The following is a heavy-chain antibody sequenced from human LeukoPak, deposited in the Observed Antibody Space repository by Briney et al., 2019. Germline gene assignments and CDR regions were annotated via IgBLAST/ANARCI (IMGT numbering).Heavy chain of an antibody. CDR2: IIPIFGTA. Sequence: EASVKVSCKASGGTFSSHAISWVRQAPGQGLEWMGGIIPIFGTANYAQKFQGRVTITTDESTSTAYMELSSLRSEDTAVYYCASCLSTEGYYYYYYMDVWGKGTTVTVSS. D-gene: IGHD5/OR15-5a*01. CDR3: ASCLSTEGYYYYYYMDV. J-gene: IGHJ6*03. V-gene: IGHV1-69*05. CDR1: GGTFSSHA.